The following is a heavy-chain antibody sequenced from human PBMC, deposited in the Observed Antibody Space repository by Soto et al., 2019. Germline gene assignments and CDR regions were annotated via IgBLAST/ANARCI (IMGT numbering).Heavy chain of an antibody. D-gene: IGHD3-22*01. CDR1: GFTFSSYA. J-gene: IGHJ4*02. V-gene: IGHV3-23*01. Sequence: GGSLRLSCAASGFTFSSYAMSWVRQAPGKGLEWVSAISGSGGSTYYADSVKGRFTISRDNSKNTLYLQMNSLRAEDTAVYYCAKGGRYYYDSSGYYYDTYYFDYWGQGTLVTVSS. CDR2: ISGSGGST. CDR3: AKGGRYYYDSSGYYYDTYYFDY.